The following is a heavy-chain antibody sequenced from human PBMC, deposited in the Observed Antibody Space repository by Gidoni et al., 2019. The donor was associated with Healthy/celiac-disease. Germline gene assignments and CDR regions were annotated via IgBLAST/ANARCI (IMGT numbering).Heavy chain of an antibody. Sequence: EVQLVESGGGLVQPGRSLRLSCAASGYTFDDYAMHWVRQAPGKGLEWVSGISWNSGSIGYADSVKGRFTISRDNAKNSLYLQMNSLRAEDTALYYCAKDKWLSRGSYQTYNWFDPWGQGTLVTVSS. D-gene: IGHD1-26*01. V-gene: IGHV3-9*01. J-gene: IGHJ5*02. CDR3: AKDKWLSRGSYQTYNWFDP. CDR1: GYTFDDYA. CDR2: ISWNSGSI.